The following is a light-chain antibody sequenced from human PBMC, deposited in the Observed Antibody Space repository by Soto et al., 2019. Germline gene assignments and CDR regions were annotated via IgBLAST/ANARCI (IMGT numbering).Light chain of an antibody. Sequence: EIVMTQSPATLPVSLGERATLSCRASQGVSSNVAWYQQKPGLAPRLLIHTSATRATGIPARFSGRGSGTDFTLTISRLEPEDFAVYYCQQYGSSLTWTFGQGTKVHIK. CDR2: TSA. CDR3: QQYGSSLTWT. J-gene: IGKJ1*01. CDR1: QGVSSN. V-gene: IGKV3-15*01.